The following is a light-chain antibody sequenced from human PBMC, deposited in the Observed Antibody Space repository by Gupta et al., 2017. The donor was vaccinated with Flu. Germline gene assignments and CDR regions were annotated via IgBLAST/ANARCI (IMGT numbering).Light chain of an antibody. CDR2: WAS. Sequence: DIVMTQSPDSVAVSLGERATINCTSSQSVLYSSNNKNYLAWYQQKPGQPPRLLIYWASTRESGVPDRFSGSGSGTDFTRTISSRQAEDVAVYYCQQYYSTLLFTFGPGTKVDIK. CDR1: QSVLYSSNNKNY. J-gene: IGKJ3*01. CDR3: QQYYSTLLFT. V-gene: IGKV4-1*01.